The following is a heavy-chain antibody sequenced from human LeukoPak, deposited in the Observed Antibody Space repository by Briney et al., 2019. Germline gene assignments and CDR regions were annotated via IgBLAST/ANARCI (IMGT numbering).Heavy chain of an antibody. CDR2: IDRAGSET. Sequence: PGGSLRLSCAASGFTISSHWMGWVRRAPGKGLEWVANIDRAGSETYYVDSVKGRFTISRDNVEKSLFLQMNSLRAEDTAVYYCARHAYFSFDSWGQGTLVTVSS. J-gene: IGHJ4*02. CDR1: GFTISSHW. D-gene: IGHD2-8*01. V-gene: IGHV3-7*04. CDR3: ARHAYFSFDS.